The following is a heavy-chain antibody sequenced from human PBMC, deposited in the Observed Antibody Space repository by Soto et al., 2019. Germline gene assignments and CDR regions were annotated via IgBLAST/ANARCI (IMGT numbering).Heavy chain of an antibody. D-gene: IGHD4-17*01. CDR2: VDPNGGGS. CDR3: ATWVDYGDFEGFDF. J-gene: IGHJ4*02. CDR1: GYSFTDYK. V-gene: IGHV1-2*04. Sequence: ASVKVSCKTSGYSFTDYKLHWVRQAPGQGLEWMGWVDPNGGGSNSAQKFQGSVTMTWDMSITTAYLDLTRLTTNDTATYFCATWVDYGDFEGFDFWGQGTLVPVSS.